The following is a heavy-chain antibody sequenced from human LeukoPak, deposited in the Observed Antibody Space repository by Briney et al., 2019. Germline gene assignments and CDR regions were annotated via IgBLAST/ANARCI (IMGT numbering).Heavy chain of an antibody. J-gene: IGHJ5*02. CDR1: GFTFSNYA. CDR2: VTSGGGHI. V-gene: IGHV3-23*01. Sequence: GGSLRLSCAASGFTFSNYAMSWVRQAPGKGPEWVSGVTSGGGHIYYADFVKGRFTISRDDSKNTLFLQMDSLRVEDTAVYYCVTGDPIWFDPWGQGTLVTVSS. D-gene: IGHD3-10*01. CDR3: VTGDPIWFDP.